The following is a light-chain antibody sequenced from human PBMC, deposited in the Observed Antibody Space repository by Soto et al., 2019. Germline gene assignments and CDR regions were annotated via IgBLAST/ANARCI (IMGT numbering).Light chain of an antibody. CDR1: SSDVGGYNY. CDR3: SLYTSSSTPYV. V-gene: IGLV2-14*01. CDR2: EVS. J-gene: IGLJ1*01. Sequence: QSALTQPASVSGSPGQSITISCTGTSSDVGGYNYVSWYQHHPGKAPKLIIYEVSNRPSGVPNRFSGSKSRNTASLTISGHQAEDEADYYCSLYTSSSTPYVFGPGTKLTVL.